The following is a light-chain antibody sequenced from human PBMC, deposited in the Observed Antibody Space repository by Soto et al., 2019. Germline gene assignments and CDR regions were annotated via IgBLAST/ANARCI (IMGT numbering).Light chain of an antibody. J-gene: IGLJ1*01. CDR2: EVR. V-gene: IGLV2-14*01. CDR3: SSYTTSSTPYYV. CDR1: TNDVGGYDF. Sequence: QSVLTQPTSVSGSPGQSITIACSGTTNDVGGYDFVSWYQQHPGKAPKLLIYEVRNRPSGVSSRFSGSKSGNTASLTISGLQAEDEADYYCSSYTTSSTPYYVFGTGTKVTVL.